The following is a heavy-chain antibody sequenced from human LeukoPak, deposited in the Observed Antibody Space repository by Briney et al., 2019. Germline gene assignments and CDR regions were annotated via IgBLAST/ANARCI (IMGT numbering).Heavy chain of an antibody. CDR3: ARIHCSSASCYYSDS. J-gene: IGHJ4*02. V-gene: IGHV1-2*02. CDR2: VNPERGGT. Sequence: ASVKVSCKASGYTFTGYDMHWVRQAPGQGLEWVGWVNPERGGTNYAQKFQGRVTMTRDTSINTAYMDLSRLTSDETAVYYCARIHCSSASCYYSDSWGQGTLVTVSS. CDR1: GYTFTGYD. D-gene: IGHD2-2*01.